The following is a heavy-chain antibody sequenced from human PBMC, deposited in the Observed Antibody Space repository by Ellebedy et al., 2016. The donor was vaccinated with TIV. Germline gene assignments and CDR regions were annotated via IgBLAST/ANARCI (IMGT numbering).Heavy chain of an antibody. J-gene: IGHJ4*02. V-gene: IGHV3-33*08. CDR2: IWYDGSNK. CDR3: AKGRRMVYATGGLDS. Sequence: PGGSLSLSCAASGFTFSSYGMHWVRQAPGKGLEWVAVIWYDGSNKYYADSVKGRFTISRDNSKNTLYLQMNSLRAEDTAVYYCAKGRRMVYATGGLDSWGQGTLVTVSS. D-gene: IGHD2-8*01. CDR1: GFTFSSYG.